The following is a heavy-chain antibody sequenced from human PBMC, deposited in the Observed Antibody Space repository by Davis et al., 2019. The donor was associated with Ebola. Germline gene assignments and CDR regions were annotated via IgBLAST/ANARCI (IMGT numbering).Heavy chain of an antibody. CDR1: GFTFSTYS. J-gene: IGHJ4*02. CDR2: ISYDGSNK. V-gene: IGHV3-30-3*01. D-gene: IGHD4/OR15-4a*01. CDR3: ARDLTYGGQLGPGDY. Sequence: GESLKISCAASGFTFSTYSMHWVRQAPGRGLEWVAVISYDGSNKHHADSVKGRFTISRDNSKNTLNLQKNSLRAEDTAVYYCARDLTYGGQLGPGDYWGQGTLVIVSS.